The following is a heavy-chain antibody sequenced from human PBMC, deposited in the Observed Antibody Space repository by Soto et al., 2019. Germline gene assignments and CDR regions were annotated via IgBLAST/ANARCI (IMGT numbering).Heavy chain of an antibody. Sequence: EVQLVESGGGLVQPGGSLRLSCAASGFTFSDHYMDWVRQAPGKGLEWVGRIRKKVNSYTTEYAASVKGRFTISRDDSKNSMYLQMNSLKTDDTAVYYCVRVSEAGYHFDYWGQGTLVTVSS. CDR1: GFTFSDHY. V-gene: IGHV3-72*01. CDR2: IRKKVNSYTT. D-gene: IGHD3-9*01. CDR3: VRVSEAGYHFDY. J-gene: IGHJ4*02.